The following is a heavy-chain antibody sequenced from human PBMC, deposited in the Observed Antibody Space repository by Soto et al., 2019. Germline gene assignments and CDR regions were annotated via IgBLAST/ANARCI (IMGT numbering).Heavy chain of an antibody. V-gene: IGHV4-59*12. J-gene: IGHJ6*02. CDR1: GGAINSYY. D-gene: IGHD6-19*01. Sequence: QVRLQESGPRLVKPSETLSLTCTVSGGAINSYYWSWIRQAPGRGLEWIGYIYHRGSTNYNPSLKTRVTISVDTSKNHFSLKLTSVTAADTAVYYCASDRVVVAGLDFYYGINVWGQGTTVTVSS. CDR2: IYHRGST. CDR3: ASDRVVVAGLDFYYGINV.